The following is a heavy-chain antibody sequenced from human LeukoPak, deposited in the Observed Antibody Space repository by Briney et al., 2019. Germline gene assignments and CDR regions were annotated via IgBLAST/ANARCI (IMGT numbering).Heavy chain of an antibody. Sequence: GGSLRLSCVASGFTFSRYWMSWVRQVPRKGLEWVANIKQGGGEIYYVDSVKGRFTISRDNAKNSLYLQMDSLRAEDTAVYYCARDKGDYDTSGSLFVFGGQGTLVTVSS. V-gene: IGHV3-7*03. CDR3: ARDKGDYDTSGSLFVF. J-gene: IGHJ4*02. D-gene: IGHD3-22*01. CDR2: IKQGGGEI. CDR1: GFTFSRYW.